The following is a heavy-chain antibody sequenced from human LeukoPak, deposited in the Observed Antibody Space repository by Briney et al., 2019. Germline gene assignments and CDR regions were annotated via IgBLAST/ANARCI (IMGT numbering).Heavy chain of an antibody. V-gene: IGHV3-30*04. D-gene: IGHD3-16*01. CDR1: GFTFSGYA. CDR3: AKDGGVTGTFDY. Sequence: PGGSLGLSCAASGFTFSGYAIQWVRQAPGKGLEWVGVISSDGRTKYYADSVQGRFTIPRDNSENTLFLQMNSLRAEDTAVYYCAKDGGVTGTFDYWGQGTLVTVSS. J-gene: IGHJ4*02. CDR2: ISSDGRTK.